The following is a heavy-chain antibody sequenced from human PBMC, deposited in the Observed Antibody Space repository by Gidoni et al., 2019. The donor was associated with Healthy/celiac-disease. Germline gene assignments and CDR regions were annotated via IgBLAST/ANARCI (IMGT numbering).Heavy chain of an antibody. V-gene: IGHV1-69*08. Sequence: QVQLVQSGAEVKKPGSSVKVSCKASGGTFSSYTISWVRQAPGQGLEWMGRIIPILGIANYAQKFQGRVTITADKSTSTAYMELSSLRSEDTAVYYCAREGGTGYGGNSEGYWGQGTLVTVSS. J-gene: IGHJ4*02. D-gene: IGHD4-17*01. CDR1: GGTFSSYT. CDR3: AREGGTGYGGNSEGY. CDR2: IIPILGIA.